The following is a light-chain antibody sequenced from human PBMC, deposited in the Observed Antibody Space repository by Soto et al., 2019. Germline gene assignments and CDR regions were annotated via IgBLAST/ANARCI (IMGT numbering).Light chain of an antibody. Sequence: QSALTQPASVSGSPGQSITISCTGTSSDVGGYNYVSWYQHHPDKAPKLIIYEVTNRPSGVSNRFSGSKSGNTASLTISGLQAEDEADYYCISYTSGTSPYVFGTGTKVTVL. V-gene: IGLV2-14*01. CDR1: SSDVGGYNY. CDR3: ISYTSGTSPYV. J-gene: IGLJ1*01. CDR2: EVT.